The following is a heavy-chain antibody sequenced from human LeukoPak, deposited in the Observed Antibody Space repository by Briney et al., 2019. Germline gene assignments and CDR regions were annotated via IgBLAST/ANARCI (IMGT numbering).Heavy chain of an antibody. CDR1: GGSFSGYY. J-gene: IGHJ6*03. CDR2: INHSGST. CDR3: AGRARGIVVVPAAISHYYMDV. V-gene: IGHV4-34*01. D-gene: IGHD2-2*02. Sequence: NPSETLSLTCAVYGGSFSGYYWSWIRQPPGKGLEWIGEINHSGSTNYNPSLKSRVTISVDTSKNQFSLKLSSVTAADTAVYYCAGRARGIVVVPAAISHYYMDVWGKGTTVTVSS.